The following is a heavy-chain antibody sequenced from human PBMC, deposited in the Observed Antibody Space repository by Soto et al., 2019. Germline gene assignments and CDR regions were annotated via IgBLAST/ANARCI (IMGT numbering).Heavy chain of an antibody. J-gene: IGHJ4*02. CDR2: IYHSGST. Sequence: SETLSLTCAVSGGSISSSNWWGWVRQPPGKGLEWIGEIYHSGSTNYNPSLKSRVTISVDKSKNQFSLKLSSVTAADTAVYYCATRRPVAGYYFDYWGQGTLVTVSS. CDR3: ATRRPVAGYYFDY. CDR1: GGSISSSNW. D-gene: IGHD6-19*01. V-gene: IGHV4-4*02.